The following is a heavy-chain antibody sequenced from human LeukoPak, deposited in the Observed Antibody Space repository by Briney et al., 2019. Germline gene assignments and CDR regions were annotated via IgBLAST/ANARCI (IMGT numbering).Heavy chain of an antibody. Sequence: GGSLRLSCVASGFIFSEHYMDWVRQAPGKGLEWVARSRNKANSYTSVYAASASGRFTISRDESRSSLFLQMNSLETEDTALYYCVRGKNGSDNWGQGTLVTVSS. CDR3: VRGKNGSDN. D-gene: IGHD3-10*01. CDR1: GFIFSEHY. V-gene: IGHV3-72*01. J-gene: IGHJ4*02. CDR2: SRNKANSYTS.